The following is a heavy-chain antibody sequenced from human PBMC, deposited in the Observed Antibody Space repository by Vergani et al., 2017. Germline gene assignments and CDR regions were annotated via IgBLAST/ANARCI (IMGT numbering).Heavy chain of an antibody. J-gene: IGHJ5*02. CDR1: GGSMSGYY. CDR2: MYHSGGT. Sequence: QVRLQESGPGLVKPSETLPLTCSVSGGSMSGYYWSWIRQPPGKELAWIGYMYHSGGTNYNPSLETRVTISGDTSKNQFSLKLNSVTAADTAVYYCGRGADFYGLESRLLDLWGQGILVTVSS. V-gene: IGHV4-59*01. D-gene: IGHD3-10*01. CDR3: GRGADFYGLESRLLDL.